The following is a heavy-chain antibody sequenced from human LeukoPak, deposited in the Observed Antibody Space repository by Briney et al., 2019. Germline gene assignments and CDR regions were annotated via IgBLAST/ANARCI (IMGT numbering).Heavy chain of an antibody. J-gene: IGHJ3*02. V-gene: IGHV1-69*05. CDR2: IIPIFGTA. CDR1: GGTFSSYA. Sequence: SVKVSCKASGGTFSSYAISWVRQAPGQGLEWMGGIIPIFGTANYAQKFQGRVTITTDESTSTAYVELSSLRSEDTAVYYCARESSSSSGAFDIWGQGTMVTVSS. D-gene: IGHD6-6*01. CDR3: ARESSSSSGAFDI.